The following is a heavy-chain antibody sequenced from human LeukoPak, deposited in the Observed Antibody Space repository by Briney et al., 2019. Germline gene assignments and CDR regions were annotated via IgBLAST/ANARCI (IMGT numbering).Heavy chain of an antibody. J-gene: IGHJ4*02. CDR3: ARQYYYDSSGHNYFDY. D-gene: IGHD3-22*01. CDR1: GYTFTSYY. CDR2: INPSGGST. Sequence: ASEKVSCKASGYTFTSYYMHWVRQAPGQGLEWMGIINPSGGSTSYAQKFQGRVTMTRDTSTSTVYMELSSLRSEDTAVYYCARQYYYDSSGHNYFDYWGQGTLVTVSS. V-gene: IGHV1-46*01.